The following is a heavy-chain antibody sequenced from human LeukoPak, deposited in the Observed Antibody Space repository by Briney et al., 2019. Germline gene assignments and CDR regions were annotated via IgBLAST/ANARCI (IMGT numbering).Heavy chain of an antibody. CDR1: GGTFNNHA. CDR3: ASRELESGWHYHYYMDV. J-gene: IGHJ6*03. V-gene: IGHV1-69*05. CDR2: IIPIFGTA. D-gene: IGHD1-1*01. Sequence: SVKVSCKPSGGTFNNHAISWVRQAPGQGLEWMGGIIPIFGTADYAQKVQGRVTITTDESTSTAYMELGSLRSEDTAVYYCASRELESGWHYHYYMDVWGKGTTVTVSS.